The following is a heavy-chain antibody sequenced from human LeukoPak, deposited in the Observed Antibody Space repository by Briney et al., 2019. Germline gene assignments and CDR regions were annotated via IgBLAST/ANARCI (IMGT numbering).Heavy chain of an antibody. D-gene: IGHD5-18*01. Sequence: GGSLRLSCAVSGLTVNTTYLTWVREAPGKGLEWVSMIYSGGNTHHADSVKGRCTISRDNSKNTVYLQVSSLRAEDTAVYYCARASLNSHGYGWFFDQWGQGALVTVSS. V-gene: IGHV3-53*01. CDR1: GLTVNTTY. CDR2: IYSGGNT. J-gene: IGHJ4*02. CDR3: ARASLNSHGYGWFFDQ.